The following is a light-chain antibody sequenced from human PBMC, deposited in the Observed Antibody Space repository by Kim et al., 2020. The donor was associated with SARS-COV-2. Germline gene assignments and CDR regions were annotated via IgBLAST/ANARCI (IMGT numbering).Light chain of an antibody. CDR2: DNN. Sequence: GQRVSISWSGSPSNLGGNSVHWYQQLAGAGPKLLIYDNNRRPAGVPDRFSGSTSGSSASLAISGVQSDDEADYHCAAWDDSLNGVVFGGGTQLTVL. CDR1: PSNLGGNS. CDR3: AAWDDSLNGVV. J-gene: IGLJ2*01. V-gene: IGLV1-44*01.